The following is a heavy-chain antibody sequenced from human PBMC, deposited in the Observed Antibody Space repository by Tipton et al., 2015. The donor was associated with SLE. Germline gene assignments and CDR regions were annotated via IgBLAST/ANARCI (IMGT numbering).Heavy chain of an antibody. V-gene: IGHV4-30-4*01. CDR1: GGSISSGDYY. Sequence: TLSLTCTVSGGSISSGDYYWSWIRQPPGKGLEWIGYIYYSGITHYNPSLKSRVTISVDTSKNQFSLKVSSVTAADTSLYYCARRDGYSSIWNWFDPWGQGTLVTVSS. D-gene: IGHD6-13*01. CDR2: IYYSGIT. CDR3: ARRDGYSSIWNWFDP. J-gene: IGHJ5*02.